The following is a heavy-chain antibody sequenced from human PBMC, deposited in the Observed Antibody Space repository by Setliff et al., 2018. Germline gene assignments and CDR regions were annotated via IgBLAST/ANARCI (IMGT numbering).Heavy chain of an antibody. CDR3: ARRPYGPFYFYMDV. Sequence: SVKVSCKASGYTFTAYDIHWMRQAPGQSLEWMGGIIPIFGTANYAQKFQGRVTITTDESTSTAYMELSSLRSEDTAVYYCARRPYGPFYFYMDVWGKGTTVTVSS. J-gene: IGHJ6*03. CDR2: IIPIFGTA. D-gene: IGHD3-10*01. CDR1: GYTFTAYD. V-gene: IGHV1-69*05.